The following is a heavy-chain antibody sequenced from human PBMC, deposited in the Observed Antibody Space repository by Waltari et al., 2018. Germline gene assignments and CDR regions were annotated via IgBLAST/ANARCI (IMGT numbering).Heavy chain of an antibody. CDR2: IYTRGST. J-gene: IGHJ4*02. V-gene: IGHV4-4*07. CDR1: GGSISSYY. D-gene: IGHD3-10*01. Sequence: QVQLQESGPGLVKPSETLSLTCTVSGGSISSYYWSWIRQPAGKGLEWIGRIYTRGSTHYNPSRKSRVTMSVDTAKNQFSLKLSSVTAADTAVYYCARAPSGEPYYFDYWGQGTLVTVSS. CDR3: ARAPSGEPYYFDY.